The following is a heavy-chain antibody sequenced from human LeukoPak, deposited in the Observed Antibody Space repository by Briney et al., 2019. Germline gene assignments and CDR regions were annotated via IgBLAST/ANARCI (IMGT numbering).Heavy chain of an antibody. V-gene: IGHV3-43*01. Sequence: GGSLRLSCAASGFTFDDYTMHWVRQAPGKGLGWVSLISWDGGSTYYADSVKGRFTISRDNSKNSLYLQMNSLRTEDTALYYCAKGRQWELPQYWGQGTLVTVSS. CDR3: AKGRQWELPQY. CDR2: ISWDGGST. J-gene: IGHJ4*02. CDR1: GFTFDDYT. D-gene: IGHD1-26*01.